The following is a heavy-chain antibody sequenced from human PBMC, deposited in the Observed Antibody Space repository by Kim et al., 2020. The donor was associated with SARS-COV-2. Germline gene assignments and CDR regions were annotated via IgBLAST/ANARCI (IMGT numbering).Heavy chain of an antibody. Sequence: AQKLQGRVTMTTDTSTSTAYMELRSLRSDDTAVYYCARDANSKVKQLGDYWGQGTLVTVSS. V-gene: IGHV1-18*01. D-gene: IGHD6-6*01. J-gene: IGHJ4*02. CDR3: ARDANSKVKQLGDY.